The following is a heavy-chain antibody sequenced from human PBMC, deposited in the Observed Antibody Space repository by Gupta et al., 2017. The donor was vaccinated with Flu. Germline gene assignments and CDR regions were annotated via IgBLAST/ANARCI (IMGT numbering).Heavy chain of an antibody. J-gene: IGHJ4*02. CDR3: ARKGGGHCSGGSCYSFDF. Sequence: GQGLEWMGGIIPVFGPTNYAQKFQGRVTITADESTSTAYMEISSLRSEDMAVYYCARKGGGHCSGGSCYSFDFWGQGTLVTVSS. D-gene: IGHD2-15*01. V-gene: IGHV1-69*01. CDR2: IIPVFGPT.